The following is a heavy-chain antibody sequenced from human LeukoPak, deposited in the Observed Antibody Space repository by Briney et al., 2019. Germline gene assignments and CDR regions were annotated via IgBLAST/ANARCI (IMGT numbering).Heavy chain of an antibody. Sequence: SETLSLTCTVSGGSISSYYWSWIRQPAGKGLEWIGRIYTSGSTNYNPSLKSRVTMSVDTSKNQFSLKLSSVTAADTAVYYCARETMITMVRGVINWFDPWGRGTLVTVSS. J-gene: IGHJ5*02. CDR3: ARETMITMVRGVINWFDP. CDR2: IYTSGST. CDR1: GGSISSYY. V-gene: IGHV4-4*07. D-gene: IGHD3-10*01.